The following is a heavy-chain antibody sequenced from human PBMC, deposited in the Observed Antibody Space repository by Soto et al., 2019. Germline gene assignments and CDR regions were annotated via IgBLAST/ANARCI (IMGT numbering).Heavy chain of an antibody. V-gene: IGHV1-69*01. D-gene: IGHD2-2*01. CDR1: GGTFGSYA. Sequence: QVQLVQSGAEVKKPGSSVKVSCKASGGTFGSYAISCVRQAPGQGLEWMGGIIPIPGTANYAQKFQGRVTIAADESTSTAYMELSSLRSEDTAVYDCARAQGCSTSVEIYYYYYYGMDVGGQGTTFTVTS. J-gene: IGHJ6*02. CDR2: IIPIPGTA. CDR3: ARAQGCSTSVEIYYYYYYGMDV.